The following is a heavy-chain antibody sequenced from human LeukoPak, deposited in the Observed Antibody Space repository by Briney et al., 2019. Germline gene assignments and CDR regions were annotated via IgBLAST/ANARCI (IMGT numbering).Heavy chain of an antibody. V-gene: IGHV1-24*01. D-gene: IGHD3-9*01. CDR2: FDPEDGET. J-gene: IGHJ4*02. CDR3: ATGIIKAYFDWLPHSDY. CDR1: GFTFSSYA. Sequence: EGSLRLSCAASGFTFSSYAMHWVRQAPGKGLEWMGGFDPEDGETIYAQKFQGRVTMTEDTSTDTAYMELSSLRSEDTAVYYCATGIIKAYFDWLPHSDYWGQGTLVTVSS.